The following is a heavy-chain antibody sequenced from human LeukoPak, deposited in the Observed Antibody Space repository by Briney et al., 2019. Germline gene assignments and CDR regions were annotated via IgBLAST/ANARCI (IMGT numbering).Heavy chain of an antibody. CDR3: AKLRDFFDSSGQFDY. J-gene: IGHJ4*02. CDR1: GFTFSNYA. Sequence: PGGSLRLSCAASGFTFSNYAMSWVRQAPGKGLEWVSAIIGSDGSTYYADSVKGPFTISRDNSKNTLYLQMNSLRAEDTAIYYCAKLRDFFDSSGQFDYWGQGTLVTVSS. CDR2: IIGSDGST. D-gene: IGHD3-22*01. V-gene: IGHV3-23*01.